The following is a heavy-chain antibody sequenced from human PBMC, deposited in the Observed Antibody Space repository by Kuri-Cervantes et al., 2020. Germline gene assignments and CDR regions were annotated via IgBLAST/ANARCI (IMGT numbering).Heavy chain of an antibody. CDR1: GGSISSSNW. CDR3: ARVEFGVTLVQGAFDY. CDR2: IYHSGST. Sequence: SETLSLTCAVSGGSISSSNWWSWVRQPPGKGLEWIGEIYHSGSTNYKPSLKSRVSISVDKSKNQFSLKLSSVTAADTAVYFCARVEFGVTLVQGAFDYWGQGTLVPSPQ. V-gene: IGHV4-4*02. D-gene: IGHD3-10*01. J-gene: IGHJ4*02.